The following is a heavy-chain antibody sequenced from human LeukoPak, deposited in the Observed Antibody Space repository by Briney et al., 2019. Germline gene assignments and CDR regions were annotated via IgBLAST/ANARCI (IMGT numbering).Heavy chain of an antibody. V-gene: IGHV3-23*01. CDR2: ISGSGGTT. Sequence: GGSLRLSCAASGFTFSSYWMSWVRQAPGKGLEWVSAISGSGGTTYYADSVKGRFTISRDNSKNTLYLQMNSLRAEDTAVYYCAKPGSSDIIVVPAAIPYYYYYYYMDVWGKGTTVTVSS. CDR1: GFTFSSYW. CDR3: AKPGSSDIIVVPAAIPYYYYYYYMDV. J-gene: IGHJ6*03. D-gene: IGHD2-2*01.